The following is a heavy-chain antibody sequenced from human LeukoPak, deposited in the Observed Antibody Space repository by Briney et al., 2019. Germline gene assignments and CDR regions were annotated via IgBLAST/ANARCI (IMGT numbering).Heavy chain of an antibody. Sequence: GGSLRLSCAASGFTFSNAWMSWVRQAPGKGLEWVSAISGSGGSTYYADSVKGRFTISRDNSKNTLYLQMNSLRAEDTAVYYCAKNPGEPAYYYGMDVWGQGTTVTVSS. CDR2: ISGSGGST. J-gene: IGHJ6*02. CDR1: GFTFSNAW. V-gene: IGHV3-23*01. D-gene: IGHD4-17*01. CDR3: AKNPGEPAYYYGMDV.